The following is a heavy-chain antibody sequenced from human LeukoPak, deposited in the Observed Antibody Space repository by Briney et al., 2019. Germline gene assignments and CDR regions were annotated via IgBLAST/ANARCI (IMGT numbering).Heavy chain of an antibody. CDR1: GFAFSSYG. CDR2: ISYDGSNK. CDR3: AKGLEVGYSSSPRYFDY. Sequence: GGSLRLSCAASGFAFSSYGMHWVRQAPGKGLEWVAVISYDGSNKYYADSVKGRFTISRDNSKNTLYLQMNSLRAEDTAVYYCAKGLEVGYSSSPRYFDYWGQGTLVTVSS. J-gene: IGHJ4*02. V-gene: IGHV3-30*18. D-gene: IGHD6-13*01.